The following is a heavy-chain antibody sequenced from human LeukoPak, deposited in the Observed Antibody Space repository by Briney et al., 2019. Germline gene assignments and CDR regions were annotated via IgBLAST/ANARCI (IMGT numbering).Heavy chain of an antibody. D-gene: IGHD5-18*01. J-gene: IGHJ3*02. Sequence: ASVKVSCKASGYTFTTYYMHWVRQAPGQGLEWMGIVNPSSGTTNYAQQFQGRVTMTRDTSTRTVYMELSSLRPEDTAVYYCARARGYSYGYAFDIWGQGTMVTVSS. V-gene: IGHV1-46*01. CDR2: VNPSSGTT. CDR1: GYTFTTYY. CDR3: ARARGYSYGYAFDI.